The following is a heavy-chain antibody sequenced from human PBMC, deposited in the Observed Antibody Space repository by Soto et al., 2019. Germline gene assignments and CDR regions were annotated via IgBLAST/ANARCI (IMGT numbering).Heavy chain of an antibody. CDR3: ARHYKQPGIVVPDY. CDR2: IYPGDSDT. CDR1: GYSFTSYW. V-gene: IGHV5-51*01. D-gene: IGHD2-15*01. Sequence: PGESLKISCQGSGYSFTSYWIGWVRQMPGKGLEWMGIIYPGDSDTRYSPSFQGQVTISADKSISTAYLQWSSLKASDTAMCYCARHYKQPGIVVPDYWGQGTLVTVSS. J-gene: IGHJ4*02.